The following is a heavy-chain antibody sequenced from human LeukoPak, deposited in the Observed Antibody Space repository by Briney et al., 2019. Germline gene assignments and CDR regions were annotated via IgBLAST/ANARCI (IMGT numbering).Heavy chain of an antibody. V-gene: IGHV3-23*01. J-gene: IGHJ4*02. D-gene: IGHD2-15*01. CDR1: GFTFSSYG. CDR3: AKQLGYCSDGSCYFPY. CDR2: ISNNGGYT. Sequence: GGSLRLSCTASGFTFSSYGMSWVRQAPGKGLEWVSAISNNGGYTYYADSVQGRFTISRDNSKSTLCLQMNSLRAEDTAVYYCAKQLGYCSDGSCYFPYWGQGTLVTVSS.